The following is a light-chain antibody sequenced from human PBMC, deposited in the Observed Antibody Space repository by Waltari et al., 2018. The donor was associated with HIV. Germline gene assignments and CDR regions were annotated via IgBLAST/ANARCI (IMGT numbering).Light chain of an antibody. J-gene: IGLJ2*01. Sequence: QSELTQPPSVFAAPGQRVTISCTGSSSNIGAGYDVTWYQRVTGRAPKVVIYGNSNRPSGVPDRFSGSKSGSSASLVITGLQSEDEADYYCQSYDSNLSGLFGGGTKVTVL. CDR1: SSNIGAGYD. CDR2: GNS. CDR3: QSYDSNLSGL. V-gene: IGLV1-40*01.